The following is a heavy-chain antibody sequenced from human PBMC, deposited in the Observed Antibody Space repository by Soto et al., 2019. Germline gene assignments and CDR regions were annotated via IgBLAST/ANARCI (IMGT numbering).Heavy chain of an antibody. CDR3: ARPRTTVTTEGVYYYGMDV. V-gene: IGHV4-59*01. CDR2: IYYSGST. Sequence: PSETLSLTCTVSGGSISSYYWSWIRQPPGKGLEWIGYIYYSGSTNYNPSLKSRVTISVDTSKNQFSLKLSSVTAADTAVYYCARPRTTVTTEGVYYYGMDVSGQGTTVTVS. CDR1: GGSISSYY. J-gene: IGHJ6*02. D-gene: IGHD4-17*01.